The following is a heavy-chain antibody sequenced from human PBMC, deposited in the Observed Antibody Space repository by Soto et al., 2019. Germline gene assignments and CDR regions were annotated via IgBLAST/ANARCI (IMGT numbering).Heavy chain of an antibody. J-gene: IGHJ3*02. CDR3: ARHLGYCSGGSRYSDHDAFDI. Sequence: PSQTLSLTCTVAGGSISSYYWSWIRQPPGKGLEWIGYIYYSGSTNYNPSLKSRVTISVDTSKNQFSLKLSSVTAADTAVYYCARHLGYCSGGSRYSDHDAFDIWGQGTMVTVSS. D-gene: IGHD2-15*01. CDR2: IYYSGST. V-gene: IGHV4-59*08. CDR1: GGSISSYY.